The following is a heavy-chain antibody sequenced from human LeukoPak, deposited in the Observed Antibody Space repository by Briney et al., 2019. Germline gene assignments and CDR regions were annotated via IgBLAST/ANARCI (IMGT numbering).Heavy chain of an antibody. V-gene: IGHV3-23*01. CDR3: AKDCSSTICYGY. CDR1: GFTFSSYA. CDR2: ISGSGGST. D-gene: IGHD2-2*01. J-gene: IGHJ4*02. Sequence: GGSLRLSCAASGFTFSSYAMSWVRQPPGKGLEWVSVISGSGGSTYYADSVKGRFTISRDNSKNTLYLQMNSLRAEDTAVYYCAKDCSSTICYGYWGQGTLVTVSS.